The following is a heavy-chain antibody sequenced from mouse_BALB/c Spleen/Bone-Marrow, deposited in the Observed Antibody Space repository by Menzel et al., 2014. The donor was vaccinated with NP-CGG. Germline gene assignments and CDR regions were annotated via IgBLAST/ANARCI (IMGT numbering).Heavy chain of an antibody. CDR1: GFNIKGTY. D-gene: IGHD2-2*01. CDR3: ARVNPWYFDV. V-gene: IGHV14-3*02. Sequence: EVQLQQSGAELVKPGASVKLSCTASGFNIKGTYIHWVMQRPEQGLAWIGRIDPASGDTKFDPKFQGKATITADTSSNTAYLQVTSLTSEDTAVYYCARVNPWYFDVWGAGTTVTVSS. CDR2: IDPASGDT. J-gene: IGHJ1*01.